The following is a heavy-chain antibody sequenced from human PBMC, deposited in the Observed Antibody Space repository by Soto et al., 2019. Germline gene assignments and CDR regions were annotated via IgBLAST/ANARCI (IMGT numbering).Heavy chain of an antibody. J-gene: IGHJ1*01. CDR3: ARGSQYCSGGSCYGHAEYFQH. CDR2: IYYIGST. V-gene: IGHV4-59*01. D-gene: IGHD2-15*01. Sequence: PSETLSLTCTVSGGSISSYYWSWIRQPPGKGLEWIGYIYYIGSTNYNPSLKSRVTISVDTSKNQFSLKLSYVTAADTAVYYCARGSQYCSGGSCYGHAEYFQHWGQGTLVTVSS. CDR1: GGSISSYY.